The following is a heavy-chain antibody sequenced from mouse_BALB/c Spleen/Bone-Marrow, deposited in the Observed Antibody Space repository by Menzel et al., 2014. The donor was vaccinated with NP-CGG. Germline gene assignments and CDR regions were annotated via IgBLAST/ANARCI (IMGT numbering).Heavy chain of an antibody. Sequence: VQLQQSGAELVKPGASVKLSCTASGFNIKDTYMHWVKQRPEQGLEWIGRIDPANGNTKYDPKFQGKATITADTSSNTASLQLSGLTSEDTAVYYCALYYDSAVGYGGQGTPPTVPS. CDR1: GFNIKDTY. V-gene: IGHV14-3*02. J-gene: IGHJ2*01. CDR3: ALYYDSAVGY. CDR2: IDPANGNT. D-gene: IGHD2-4*01.